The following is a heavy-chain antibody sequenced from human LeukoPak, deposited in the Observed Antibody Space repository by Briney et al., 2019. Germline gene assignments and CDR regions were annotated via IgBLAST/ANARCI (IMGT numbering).Heavy chain of an antibody. CDR2: LRSKAYGGTT. V-gene: IGHV3-49*03. Sequence: GGSLRLSCTASGFTFGDYAMSWFRQAPGKGLEWVGFLRSKAYGGTTEYAASVKGRSTISRDDSKSIAYLQMNSLKTEDTAVYYCTREATYYYGSGSQTQFDYWGQGTLVTVSS. CDR1: GFTFGDYA. D-gene: IGHD3-10*01. CDR3: TREATYYYGSGSQTQFDY. J-gene: IGHJ4*02.